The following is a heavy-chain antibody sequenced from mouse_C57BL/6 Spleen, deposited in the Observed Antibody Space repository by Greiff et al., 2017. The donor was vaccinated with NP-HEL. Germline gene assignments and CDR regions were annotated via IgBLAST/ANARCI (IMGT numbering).Heavy chain of an antibody. CDR1: GYTFTSYW. J-gene: IGHJ4*01. Sequence: VQGVESGAELVMPGASVKLSCKASGYTFTSYWMHWVKQRPGQGLEWIGEIDPSDSYTNYNQKFKGKSTLTVDKSSSTAYMQLSSLTSEDSAVYYCARGGSYAMDYWGQGTSVTVSS. CDR2: IDPSDSYT. V-gene: IGHV1-69*01. CDR3: ARGGSYAMDY.